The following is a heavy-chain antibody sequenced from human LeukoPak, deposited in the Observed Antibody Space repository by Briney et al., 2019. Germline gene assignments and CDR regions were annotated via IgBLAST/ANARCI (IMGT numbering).Heavy chain of an antibody. CDR1: GGSISSSSYY. J-gene: IGHJ5*02. D-gene: IGHD3-16*02. CDR2: IYYSGST. V-gene: IGHV4-39*01. CDR3: ARHYYYDYVWGSYRPNWFDP. Sequence: SETLSLTCTVSGGSISSSSYYWGWIRQPPGKGLEWIGSIYYSGSTYYNPSLKSRVTISVDTSKNQFSLKLSSVTAADTAVYYCARHYYYDYVWGSYRPNWFDPWGQGTLVTVSS.